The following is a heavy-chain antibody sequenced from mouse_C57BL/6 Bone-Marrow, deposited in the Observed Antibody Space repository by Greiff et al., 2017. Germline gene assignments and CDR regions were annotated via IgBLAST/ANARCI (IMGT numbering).Heavy chain of an antibody. J-gene: IGHJ4*01. CDR2: IDPSDSYT. CDR1: GYTFTSYW. V-gene: IGHV1-69*01. Sequence: VQLQQPGAELVMPGASVKLSCKASGYTFTSYWMHWVKQRPGQGLEWIGEIDPSDSYTNYNQKFKGKSTLTVDKSSSTAYMQLSSLTSEDSAVYYCARGPLIYYYGSSYPYYAMDYWGQGTSVTVSS. D-gene: IGHD1-1*01. CDR3: ARGPLIYYYGSSYPYYAMDY.